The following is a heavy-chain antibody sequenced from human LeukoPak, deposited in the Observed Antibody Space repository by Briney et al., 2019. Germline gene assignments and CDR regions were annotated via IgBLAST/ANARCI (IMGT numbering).Heavy chain of an antibody. J-gene: IGHJ5*02. Sequence: SGTLSLTCAVYGGSFSGYYWSWIRQPPGKGLEWIGEINHSGSTNYNPSLKSRVTISVDTSKNQFSLKLSSVTAADTAVYYCARAADSSDVVDPWGQGTLVTVSS. CDR2: INHSGST. CDR1: GGSFSGYY. D-gene: IGHD6-19*01. CDR3: ARAADSSDVVDP. V-gene: IGHV4-34*01.